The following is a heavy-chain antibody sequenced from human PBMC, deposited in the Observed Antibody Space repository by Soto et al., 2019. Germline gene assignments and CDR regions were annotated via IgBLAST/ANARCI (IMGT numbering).Heavy chain of an antibody. Sequence: SVKLSFKASGGTFSSYAISWVRQAPGQGLEWMGGIIPIFGTANYAQKFQGRVTITADESTSTAYMELSSLRSEDTAVYYCARDRGLGISPTYFDYWGQGTLVTVSA. CDR1: GGTFSSYA. CDR3: ARDRGLGISPTYFDY. V-gene: IGHV1-69*01. D-gene: IGHD7-27*01. J-gene: IGHJ4*02. CDR2: IIPIFGTA.